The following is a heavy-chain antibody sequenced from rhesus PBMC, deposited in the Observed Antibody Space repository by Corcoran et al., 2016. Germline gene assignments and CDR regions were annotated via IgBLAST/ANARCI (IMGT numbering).Heavy chain of an antibody. Sequence: QVQLQESGPGLLKPSDTLSLTCAVSGGSISGGYGWGFIRQPPGKGLEWIGSIYSSNGNPYHNPSLKSRVTISTDTSKNQFSLKLSSVTAADTAVYYCARGLSSGWYEGEYFEFWGQGALVTVSS. J-gene: IGHJ1*01. D-gene: IGHD6-31*01. CDR3: ARGLSSGWYEGEYFEF. V-gene: IGHV4S7*01. CDR2: IYSSNGNP. CDR1: GGSISGGYG.